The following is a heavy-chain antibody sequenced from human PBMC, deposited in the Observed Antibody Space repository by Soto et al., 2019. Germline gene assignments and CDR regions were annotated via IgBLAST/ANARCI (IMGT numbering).Heavy chain of an antibody. CDR1: GFTFSSYW. Sequence: GGSLRLSCAASGFTFSSYWMSWVRQAPGKGLGWVANIKQDGSEKYYVDSVKGRFTISRDNAKNSLYLQMNSLRAEDTAVYYCARTPIRSFDWLPHPRHAFDIWGQGTMVTVSS. CDR3: ARTPIRSFDWLPHPRHAFDI. D-gene: IGHD3-9*01. J-gene: IGHJ3*02. CDR2: IKQDGSEK. V-gene: IGHV3-7*04.